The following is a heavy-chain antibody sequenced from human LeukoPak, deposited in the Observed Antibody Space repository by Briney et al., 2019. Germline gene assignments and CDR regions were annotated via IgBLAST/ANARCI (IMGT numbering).Heavy chain of an antibody. D-gene: IGHD2-2*01. CDR2: IYYSGST. CDR3: ARPYCSSTSCYDVWFDP. V-gene: IGHV4-39*07. CDR1: GGSIGSTNYY. Sequence: SETLSLTCTVSGGSIGSTNYYWGWIRQPPGKGLEWIANIYYSGSTYYNPSLKSRVTISVDTSKNQFSLKLSSVTAADTAVYYCARPYCSSTSCYDVWFDPWGQGTLVTVSS. J-gene: IGHJ5*02.